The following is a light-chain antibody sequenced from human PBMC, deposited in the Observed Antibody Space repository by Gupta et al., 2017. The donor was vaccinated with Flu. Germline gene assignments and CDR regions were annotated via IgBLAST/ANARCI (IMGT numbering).Light chain of an antibody. Sequence: DIQMTQSPSSLSASVGDRVTITCRASQSICSYLNWYQQKPGKAPKLLIYAASSLQSGVPSRFSGSGSGTDFTLTISSLQPEDFATYYCEQSYSTPSVTFGQGTKVEIK. V-gene: IGKV1-39*01. CDR2: AAS. CDR3: EQSYSTPSVT. CDR1: QSICSY. J-gene: IGKJ1*01.